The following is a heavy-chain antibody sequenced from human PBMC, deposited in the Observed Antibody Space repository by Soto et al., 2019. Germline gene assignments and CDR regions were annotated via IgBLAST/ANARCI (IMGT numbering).Heavy chain of an antibody. D-gene: IGHD3-16*02. V-gene: IGHV2-5*02. J-gene: IGHJ4*02. Sequence: QITLKGSGPTLVKPTQTLTLTCTFSGFSLSTSGVGVGWIRQPPGKALEWLALIYWDDDKRYSPSLKSRLTITKDTSKNQVVLTMTNMDPVDTATYYCAHSFHYDYVWGSYRIPFDYWGQGTLVTVSS. CDR1: GFSLSTSGVG. CDR3: AHSFHYDYVWGSYRIPFDY. CDR2: IYWDDDK.